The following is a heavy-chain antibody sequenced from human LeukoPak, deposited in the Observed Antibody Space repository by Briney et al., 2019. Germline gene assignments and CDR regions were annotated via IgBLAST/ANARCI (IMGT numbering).Heavy chain of an antibody. J-gene: IGHJ6*03. CDR1: GGSISSGGYS. CDR3: ARGKNTYYYYMDV. V-gene: IGHV4-30-4*07. Sequence: PSETLSLTCAVSGGSISSGGYSWRWIRQPPGKGLEWIGYIYYSGSTYYNPSLKSRVTISVDTSKNQFSLKLSSVTAADTAVYYCARGKNTYYYYMDVWGKGTTVTVSS. CDR2: IYYSGST.